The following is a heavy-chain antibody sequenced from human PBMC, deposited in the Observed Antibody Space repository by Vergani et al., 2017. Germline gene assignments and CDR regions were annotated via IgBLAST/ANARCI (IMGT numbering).Heavy chain of an antibody. CDR1: GGTFSSYA. V-gene: IGHV1-69*13. CDR3: ARDRVVVPASKNWNLFDP. D-gene: IGHD2-2*01. CDR2: IIPIFGTA. J-gene: IGHJ5*02. Sequence: QVQLVQSGAEVKKPGSSVKVSCKASGGTFSSYAISWVRQAPGQGLEWVGRIIPIFGTANYAQKFQGRVTITADESTSTAYMELSSLRSEDTAVYYCARDRVVVPASKNWNLFDPWGQGTLVTVSS.